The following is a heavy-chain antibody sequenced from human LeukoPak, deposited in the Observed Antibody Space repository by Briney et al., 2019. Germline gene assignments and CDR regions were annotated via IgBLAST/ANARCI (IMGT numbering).Heavy chain of an antibody. CDR2: IYPGDSDT. CDR3: ARPKVVGGNEAFDI. CDR1: GYSISNYW. Sequence: AESLKISCQGSGYSISNYWIGWVRQMPGKGLEWMGIIYPGDSDTRYSPSFQGQVTISADKSINTAYLQWSSLKAADTATYYCARPKVVGGNEAFDIWGQGTTVTVSS. D-gene: IGHD1-26*01. J-gene: IGHJ3*02. V-gene: IGHV5-51*01.